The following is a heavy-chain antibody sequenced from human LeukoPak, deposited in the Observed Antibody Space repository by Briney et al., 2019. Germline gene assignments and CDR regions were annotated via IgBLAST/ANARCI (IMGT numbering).Heavy chain of an antibody. V-gene: IGHV3-7*03. CDR3: ARKAYGLDV. Sequence: PGGSLRLSCAGSGFTFSSYWMSWVRQAPGKGLEWVANINQDGSEKYYVDSVKGRFTISGDNAKNSLYLQMNSLRAEDTAVYYCARKAYGLDVWGKGTTVTGSS. J-gene: IGHJ6*04. CDR1: GFTFSSYW. CDR2: INQDGSEK.